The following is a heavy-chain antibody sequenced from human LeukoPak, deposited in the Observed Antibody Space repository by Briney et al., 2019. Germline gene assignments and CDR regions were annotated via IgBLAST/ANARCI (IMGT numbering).Heavy chain of an antibody. CDR2: MNQDGSEK. CDR1: GFTFSNHW. J-gene: IGHJ4*02. V-gene: IGHV3-7*01. CDR3: ARQWRELQLGY. D-gene: IGHD1-26*01. Sequence: PGGSLRLSCAVSGFTFSNHWMSWVRQAPGKGLERVANMNQDGSEKYYVDSVKGRFTISRDNAKNSLYLEMNSLRVEDTAVYYCARQWRELQLGYWGQGTLVTVSS.